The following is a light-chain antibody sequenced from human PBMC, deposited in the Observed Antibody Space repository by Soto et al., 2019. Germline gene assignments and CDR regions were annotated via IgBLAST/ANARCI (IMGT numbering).Light chain of an antibody. J-gene: IGKJ1*01. CDR3: QQFDNWTGT. CDR2: GPS. Sequence: EIVMTQSPATLSVSPGERATLSCRASQSVSSNLVWYQQKPGQSPRLLIYGPSTRATGIPARFSGSGSGTELTITISSLHSEDSAVYYCQQFDNWTGTFVQGTKVEIK. V-gene: IGKV3-15*01. CDR1: QSVSSN.